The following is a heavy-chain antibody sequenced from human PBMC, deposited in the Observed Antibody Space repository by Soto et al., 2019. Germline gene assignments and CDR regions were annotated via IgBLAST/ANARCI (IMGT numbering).Heavy chain of an antibody. V-gene: IGHV3-30-3*01. CDR2: ISYDGSNK. CDR1: GFTFSSYA. J-gene: IGHJ4*02. CDR3: ASYFWSGYYTDY. Sequence: GGSLRLSCAASGFTFSSYAMHWVRQAPGKGLKWVAVISYDGSNKYYADSVKGRFTISRDNSKNTLYLQMNSLRVEDTAVYYCASYFWSGYYTDYWGQGTLVIVSS. D-gene: IGHD3-3*01.